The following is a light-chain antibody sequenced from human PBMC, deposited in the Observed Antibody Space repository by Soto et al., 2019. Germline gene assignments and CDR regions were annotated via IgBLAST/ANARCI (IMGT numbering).Light chain of an antibody. J-gene: IGLJ1*01. CDR1: SSDVGSYNG. CDR2: EGS. V-gene: IGLV2-18*02. CDR3: NSYTVSSTNV. Sequence: QSALTQPPSLSGSPGQSVTISCTGTSSDVGSYNGVSWYQQRPDTAPKLIIYEGSNRPSGVPDRFSGSKSGNRASLTISGRHAEDEDDYYCNSYTVSSTNVFGTGTKVTVL.